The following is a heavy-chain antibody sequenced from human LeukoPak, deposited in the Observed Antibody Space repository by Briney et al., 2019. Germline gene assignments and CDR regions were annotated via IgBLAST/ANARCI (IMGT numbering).Heavy chain of an antibody. CDR2: ISSSGSTI. CDR3: ARTPPNYSGDASDI. CDR1: GFTFSDYY. V-gene: IGHV3-11*04. J-gene: IGHJ3*02. D-gene: IGHD5-24*01. Sequence: GGSLRLSCAASGFTFSDYYMSWIRQAPGKGLEWVSYISSSGSTIYYADSVKGRFTISRDNAENSLYLQMNSLRAEDTAVYYCARTPPNYSGDASDIWGQGTMVTVSS.